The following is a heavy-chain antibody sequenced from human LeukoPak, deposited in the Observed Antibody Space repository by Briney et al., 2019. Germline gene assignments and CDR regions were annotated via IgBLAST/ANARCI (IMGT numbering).Heavy chain of an antibody. D-gene: IGHD5-18*01. Sequence: GGSLRLSCAASGFTFSNYWMSWVRQAPGKGLEWVANVMQVGGEKYYVDSVKGRFTISRDNAKNSLYLQMNSLRVEDTAVYYCTRDRYGDWGQGTLVTVSS. CDR3: TRDRYGD. CDR1: GFTFSNYW. V-gene: IGHV3-7*05. J-gene: IGHJ4*02. CDR2: VMQVGGEK.